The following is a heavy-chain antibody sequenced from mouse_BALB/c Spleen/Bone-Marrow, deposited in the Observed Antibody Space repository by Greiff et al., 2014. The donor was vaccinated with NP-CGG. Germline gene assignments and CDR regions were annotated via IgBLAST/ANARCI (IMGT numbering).Heavy chain of an antibody. Sequence: QVPLQQSGAGLVKPGASVKLSCKASCYTFTSFWVHWGKLRPGQGFEWIGEINPSNGRTNYNEKFKRKATLTVDKSSSTAYMQLSSLTSEDSAVYYCTNYGYDWGRGTTLTVSS. CDR3: TNYGYD. D-gene: IGHD1-2*01. CDR2: INPSNGRT. J-gene: IGHJ2*01. V-gene: IGHV1S81*02. CDR1: CYTFTSFW.